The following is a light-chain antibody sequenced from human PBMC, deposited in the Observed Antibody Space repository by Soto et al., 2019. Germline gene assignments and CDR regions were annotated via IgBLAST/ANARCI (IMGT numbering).Light chain of an antibody. Sequence: EIVLTQSPGTLSFSPGERATLSCRASQSVSSTSLAWYQQKPGQAPSLIIYGASNRATGIPDRFSGSGSGTDFTLTISRLEPEDFAVYYCQEYDNSPPWTFGQGTKVEIK. CDR2: GAS. V-gene: IGKV3-20*01. J-gene: IGKJ1*01. CDR1: QSVSSTS. CDR3: QEYDNSPPWT.